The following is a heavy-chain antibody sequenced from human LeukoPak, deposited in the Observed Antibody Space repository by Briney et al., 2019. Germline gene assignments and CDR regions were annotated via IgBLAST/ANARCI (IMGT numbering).Heavy chain of an antibody. CDR1: GFTFSSLW. CDR2: IKQDGSEV. Sequence: AGGSLRLSCVGSGFTFSSLWMSWVRQIPGKGLEWVANIKQDGSEVYYVDSVKGRFTISRDNAENSLYLQMNSLRVEDTAVYYCACRPSDIRYYGVFDFWGQGSLVTVSS. V-gene: IGHV3-7*01. J-gene: IGHJ4*02. CDR3: ACRPSDIRYYGVFDF. D-gene: IGHD3-10*01.